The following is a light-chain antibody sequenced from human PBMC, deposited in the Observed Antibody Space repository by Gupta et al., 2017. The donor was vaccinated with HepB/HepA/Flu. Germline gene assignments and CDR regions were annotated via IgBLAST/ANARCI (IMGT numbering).Light chain of an antibody. CDR1: QSISSW. CDR3: QQYYSYSRT. J-gene: IGKJ1*01. V-gene: IGKV1-5*03. CDR2: KAS. Sequence: SASGGDRVTITCRASQSISSWLAWYQQKPGKAPKLLIYKASSLERGVPSRFSGSGSRTEFTLTISSLQPDDFATYYCQQYYSYSRTFGQGTKVEIK.